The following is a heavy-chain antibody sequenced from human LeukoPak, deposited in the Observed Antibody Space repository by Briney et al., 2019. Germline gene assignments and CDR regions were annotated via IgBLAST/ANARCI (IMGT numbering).Heavy chain of an antibody. CDR2: ISGDGSTT. Sequence: PGGSLRLSCAASGFTFSTYWMHWVRQAPGKGLVWASRISGDGSTTNYADSVKGRFSISRDNAKNTLYLQMNSLRAEDTAVYYCARELPFDYWGQGTLVTVSS. D-gene: IGHD1-26*01. CDR3: ARELPFDY. J-gene: IGHJ4*02. CDR1: GFTFSTYW. V-gene: IGHV3-74*01.